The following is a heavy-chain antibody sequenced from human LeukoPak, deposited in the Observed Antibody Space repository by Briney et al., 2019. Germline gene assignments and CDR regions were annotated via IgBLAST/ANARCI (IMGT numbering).Heavy chain of an antibody. Sequence: PQTLSLTCTVSGGSISSSSYYWGWIRQPPGKGLEWPGRIYYSGTTYHNPSLKSRVTLSAPTSNNQFSLQLSSVPAADTAVYYCAGYDYVWGSYRSWGQGTLVSVSS. V-gene: IGHV4-39*01. D-gene: IGHD3-16*02. CDR3: AGYDYVWGSYRS. CDR2: IYYSGTT. J-gene: IGHJ5*02. CDR1: GGSISSSSYY.